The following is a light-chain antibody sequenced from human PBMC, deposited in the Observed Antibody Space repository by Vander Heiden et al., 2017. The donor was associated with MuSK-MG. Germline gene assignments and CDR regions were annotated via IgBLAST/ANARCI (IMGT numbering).Light chain of an antibody. CDR2: GKN. Sequence: SSALTQDPAVSVALGQTVRITCQGDSPRRTYASWYQQKPGQAPILVMYGKNNRPSGIPDRFSGSSSGNTASLTITGAQAEDEADYYCNSRDTSTNHLLFGGGTKLTVL. CDR3: NSRDTSTNHLL. J-gene: IGLJ2*01. CDR1: SPRRTY. V-gene: IGLV3-19*01.